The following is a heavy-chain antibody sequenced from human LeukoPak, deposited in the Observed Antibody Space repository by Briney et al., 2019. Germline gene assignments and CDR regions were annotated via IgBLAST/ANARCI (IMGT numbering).Heavy chain of an antibody. Sequence: KPSETLSLTCTLSGGSISSYYWSWIRQPPGKGLEWIGYIYYSGSTNYNPSLKSPVTISVYTSKNQFSLKLSSVTAADTAVYYCARAIDAELSIAAAADTWGQGTLVTVSS. CDR1: GGSISSYY. D-gene: IGHD6-13*01. J-gene: IGHJ5*02. CDR3: ARAIDAELSIAAAADT. V-gene: IGHV4-59*01. CDR2: IYYSGST.